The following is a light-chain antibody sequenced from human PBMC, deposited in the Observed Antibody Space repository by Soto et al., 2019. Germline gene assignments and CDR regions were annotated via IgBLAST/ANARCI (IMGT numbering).Light chain of an antibody. Sequence: EIVLTQSPGTLSLSPGERATLSCRASQSVSSSYLAWYQQKPGQAPRLLIYGASSRATGIPDMFSGSGSGTDFTLTISRLEPEDFAVYYCQQYGSSPGLTFGGGTKVEIK. CDR2: GAS. CDR1: QSVSSSY. V-gene: IGKV3-20*01. J-gene: IGKJ4*01. CDR3: QQYGSSPGLT.